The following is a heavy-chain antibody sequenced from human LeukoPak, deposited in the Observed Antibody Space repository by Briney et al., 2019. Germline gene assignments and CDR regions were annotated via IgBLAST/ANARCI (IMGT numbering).Heavy chain of an antibody. CDR1: GYTFTSYY. Sequence: GASVKVSCKASGYTFTSYYMHWVRQAPGQGLEWMGIINPSGGSTSYAQKFQGRVTMTRDASTSTVYMELSSLRSEDTAVYYCARDNGDIVVDYWGQGTLVTVSS. V-gene: IGHV1-46*01. CDR3: ARDNGDIVVDY. J-gene: IGHJ4*02. D-gene: IGHD2-21*01. CDR2: INPSGGST.